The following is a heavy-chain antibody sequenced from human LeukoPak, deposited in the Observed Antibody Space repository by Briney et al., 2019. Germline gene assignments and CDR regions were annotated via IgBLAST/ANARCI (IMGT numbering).Heavy chain of an antibody. V-gene: IGHV4-4*07. CDR3: ARGVDTAMVSGGYNWFEP. J-gene: IGHJ5*02. CDR2: IYTSGST. CDR1: GDSISSYS. D-gene: IGHD5-18*01. Sequence: PSETLSLTCSVSGDSISSYSWNWIRQSAGKGLEWIGRIYTSGSTNYNPSLESRVTVSLDTSRNQFSLNLTPVTAADTAVYYCARGVDTAMVSGGYNWFEPWGQGIEVLVSS.